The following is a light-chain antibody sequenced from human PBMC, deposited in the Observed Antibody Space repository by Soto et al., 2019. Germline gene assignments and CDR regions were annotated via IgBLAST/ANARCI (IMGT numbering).Light chain of an antibody. CDR1: QSVSSN. V-gene: IGKV3-15*01. CDR3: QQYNSWPIT. J-gene: IGKJ5*01. CDR2: GAS. Sequence: DIVMTQSPATLSVSPGERATLSCRASQSVSSNLAWYQQKPGQAPRLLIYGASTRATDIPARFSGSGSGTEFTLTISSLQSEDVAVYYCQQYNSWPITFGQGTRLEIK.